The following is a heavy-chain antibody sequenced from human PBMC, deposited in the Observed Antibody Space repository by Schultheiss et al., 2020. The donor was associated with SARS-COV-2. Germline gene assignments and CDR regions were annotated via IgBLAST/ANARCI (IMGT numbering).Heavy chain of an antibody. CDR2: ISAYNGNT. CDR3: ARAPAGYSNGWPDY. Sequence: ASVKVSCKASGYTFPSYGIIWVRQAPGQGLEWMGWISAYNGNTNYAQNFQGRVTMTTDTSTSTAYMDLRSLRSDDTAVYYCARAPAGYSNGWPDYWGQGTLVTVSS. CDR1: GYTFPSYG. J-gene: IGHJ4*02. V-gene: IGHV1-18*04. D-gene: IGHD6-19*01.